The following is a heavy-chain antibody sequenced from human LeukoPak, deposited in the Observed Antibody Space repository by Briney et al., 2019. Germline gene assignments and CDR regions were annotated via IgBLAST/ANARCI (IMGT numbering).Heavy chain of an antibody. Sequence: ASVKVSCKASGCTFTSYGISWVRQAPGQGLEWMGWISAYNGNTNYAQKLQGRVTMTTDTSTSTAYMELRSLRSDDTAVYYCARDGDITIFGVASADYWGQGTLVTVSS. D-gene: IGHD3-3*01. CDR1: GCTFTSYG. CDR2: ISAYNGNT. CDR3: ARDGDITIFGVASADY. V-gene: IGHV1-18*01. J-gene: IGHJ4*02.